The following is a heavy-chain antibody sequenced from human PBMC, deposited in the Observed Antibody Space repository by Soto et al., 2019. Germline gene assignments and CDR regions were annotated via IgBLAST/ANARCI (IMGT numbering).Heavy chain of an antibody. V-gene: IGHV3-30*18. D-gene: IGHD6-19*01. J-gene: IGHJ4*02. Sequence: GGSLRLSYAASGVTFRTYGMHWVSQTPGKGLEWVAFISDDGSQKYYGDSVKGRFTISRDNSKNTLSLRMISLRTEDTSVYYCAKEAPGGWHFFDTWGQGTLVTVSS. CDR2: ISDDGSQK. CDR1: GVTFRTYG. CDR3: AKEAPGGWHFFDT.